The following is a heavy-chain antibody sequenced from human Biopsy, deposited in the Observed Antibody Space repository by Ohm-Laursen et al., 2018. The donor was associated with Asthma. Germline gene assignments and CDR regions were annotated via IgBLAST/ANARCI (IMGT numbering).Heavy chain of an antibody. CDR3: VRDGTDDAFDI. J-gene: IGHJ3*02. V-gene: IGHV3-30*07. D-gene: IGHD1-1*01. CDR1: GFSLSNFA. Sequence: SLRLSCAASGFSLSNFAIHWVRPAAAKGLEWVGVISKDASTQDYADSVKGRFSMARDNSKNTLDLQMNSLRDEYTAVYYCVRDGTDDAFDIWGQGTVVSVSS. CDR2: ISKDASTQ.